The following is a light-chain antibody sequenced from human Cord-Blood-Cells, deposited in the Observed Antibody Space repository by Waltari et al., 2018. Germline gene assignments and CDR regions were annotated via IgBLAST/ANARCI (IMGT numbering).Light chain of an antibody. CDR2: QDS. J-gene: IGLJ2*01. V-gene: IGLV3-1*01. CDR1: KLGDQY. CDR3: QAWDSSYVV. Sequence: SYELTQPPSVSVSPGQTASITCSGDKLGDQYACWYQQKPGQSPVLVIYQDSKRRSGIPEQFSGSNAGNTGTLTISGTQAMDEAEYYCQAWDSSYVVFGGGTKLTVL.